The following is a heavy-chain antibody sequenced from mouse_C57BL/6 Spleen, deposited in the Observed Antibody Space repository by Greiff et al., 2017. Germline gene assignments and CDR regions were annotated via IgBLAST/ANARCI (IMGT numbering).Heavy chain of an antibody. CDR2: IDPSDSYT. CDR1: GYTFTSYW. J-gene: IGHJ4*01. D-gene: IGHD1-1*02. CDR3: AGGGLWRGMDY. Sequence: QVQLQQPGAELVMPGASVKLSCKASGYTFTSYWMHWVKQRPGQGLEWIGEIDPSDSYTNYNQKFKGKSTLTVDKSSSTAYMQLSSLTSEDSAVYDCAGGGLWRGMDYWGQGTSVTVSS. V-gene: IGHV1-69*01.